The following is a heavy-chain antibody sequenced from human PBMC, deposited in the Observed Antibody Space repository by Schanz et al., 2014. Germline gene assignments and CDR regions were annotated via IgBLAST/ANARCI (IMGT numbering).Heavy chain of an antibody. CDR1: GYTFTRFG. CDR3: ATEGPRSSWPPHFGY. CDR2: IHTVTGNP. D-gene: IGHD6-13*01. V-gene: IGHV7-4-1*04. Sequence: QGQLVQSESELKKPGASVRVSCKASGYTFTRFGMNWVRQAPGQGLEWMGWIHTVTGNPTYAQDFTGRFVFSLDTSVSMAYLQINSLLAEDTAIYYCATEGPRSSWPPHFGYWGQGTLVTVSP. J-gene: IGHJ4*02.